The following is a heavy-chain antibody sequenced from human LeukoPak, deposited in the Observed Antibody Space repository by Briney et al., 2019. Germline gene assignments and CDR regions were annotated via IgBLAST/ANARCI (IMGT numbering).Heavy chain of an antibody. V-gene: IGHV1-8*01. J-gene: IGHJ5*02. CDR3: ARGLFWFGDLKTHWFDP. D-gene: IGHD3-10*01. CDR1: GYTFTSYD. CDR2: MNPKTGNT. Sequence: ASVKVSCKASGYTFTSYDINWVRQATGQGLEWMGWMNPKTGNTGYAQNFQGRVTMTRDTSISTAYMGLSSLRSEGTAVYYCARGLFWFGDLKTHWFDPWGQGTQVTVSS.